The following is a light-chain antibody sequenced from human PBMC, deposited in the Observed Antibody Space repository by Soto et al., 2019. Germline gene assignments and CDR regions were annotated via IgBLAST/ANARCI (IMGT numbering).Light chain of an antibody. CDR2: DAS. J-gene: IGKJ1*01. V-gene: IGKV3-15*01. CDR1: RSVGNN. CDR3: QQYRNWPRT. Sequence: LMMQSPATLSVSPVERATLSCMASRSVGNNLAWYQQKPGQAPRLLIYDASTRATGIPARFSGSGSGTEFTLTISSLQSGDFAIYYCQQYRNWPRTFGQGTKVDIK.